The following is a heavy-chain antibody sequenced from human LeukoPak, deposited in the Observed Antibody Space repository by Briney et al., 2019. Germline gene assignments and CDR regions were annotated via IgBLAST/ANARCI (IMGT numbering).Heavy chain of an antibody. J-gene: IGHJ4*02. CDR2: MKPDGSQK. Sequence: PGGSLRLSCAASGFTFSLYWMTWVRQAPGKGLEWVANMKPDGSQKYYVDSVKGRFTISRDNAKNSLYLQMNSLRAEDTAVYYCARDPWYFDYWGQGTLVTVSS. V-gene: IGHV3-7*01. CDR1: GFTFSLYW. CDR3: ARDPWYFDY.